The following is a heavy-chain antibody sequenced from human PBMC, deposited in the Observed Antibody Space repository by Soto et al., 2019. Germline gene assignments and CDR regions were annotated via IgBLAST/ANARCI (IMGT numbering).Heavy chain of an antibody. J-gene: IGHJ6*02. D-gene: IGHD3-10*01. CDR2: ISNDGVNK. CDR1: GFTFSNYG. CDR3: AKGLITLLRGIYYYYALEE. V-gene: IGHV3-30*18. Sequence: QVQLVESGGGVVQPGKSLRLSCAASGFTFSNYGMHWVRQAPGKGLEWVALISNDGVNKYYADSVKGRFTISRDNSENTLYLRINSLRAEDTALYYCAKGLITLLRGIYYYYALEEWGQGTTVTVSS.